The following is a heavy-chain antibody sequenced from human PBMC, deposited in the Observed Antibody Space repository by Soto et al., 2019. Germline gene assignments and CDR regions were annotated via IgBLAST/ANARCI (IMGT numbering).Heavy chain of an antibody. J-gene: IGHJ6*02. V-gene: IGHV3-23*01. D-gene: IGHD3-10*01. Sequence: VGSLRLSCAASGFTFSDYYMSWVRQAPGKGLQWVSGLSGTGSSTYYADSVYGRFIISRDNSINTLYLQMNSLRDEDTAVYYCAKEAEMSVGYGMDVWGQGTTVTVSS. CDR2: LSGTGSST. CDR3: AKEAEMSVGYGMDV. CDR1: GFTFSDYY.